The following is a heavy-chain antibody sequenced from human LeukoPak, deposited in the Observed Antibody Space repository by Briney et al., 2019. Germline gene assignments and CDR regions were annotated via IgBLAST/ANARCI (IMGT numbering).Heavy chain of an antibody. V-gene: IGHV3-64D*09. D-gene: IGHD3-22*01. CDR1: GFTFSSYI. CDR3: VKDDSYYYDSSGRDS. Sequence: GGSLRLSCSASGFTFSSYIMHWARQAPGKGLEYVSAITSNGDSTYYADSVKGRVTISRDNSKNTLYLQMSSLRAEDTAVYYCVKDDSYYYDSSGRDSWGQGTLVTVSS. J-gene: IGHJ4*02. CDR2: ITSNGDST.